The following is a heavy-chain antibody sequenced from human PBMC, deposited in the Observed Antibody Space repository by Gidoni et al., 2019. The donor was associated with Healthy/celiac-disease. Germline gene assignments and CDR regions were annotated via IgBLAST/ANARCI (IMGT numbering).Heavy chain of an antibody. Sequence: QVQLVESGGGVVQPGRSLRLSCAASGFTFSSYGMHWVRQAPGKGLEWVAVISYDGSNKYYADSVKGRFTISRDNSKNTLYLQMNSLRAEDTAVYYCAKVVDTYGMDVWGQGTTVTVSS. V-gene: IGHV3-30*18. J-gene: IGHJ6*02. CDR3: AKVVDTYGMDV. CDR2: ISYDGSNK. CDR1: GFTFSSYG. D-gene: IGHD5-18*01.